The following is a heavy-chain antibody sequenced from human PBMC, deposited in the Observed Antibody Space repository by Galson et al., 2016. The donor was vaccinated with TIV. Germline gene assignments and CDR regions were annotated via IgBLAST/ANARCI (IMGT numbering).Heavy chain of an antibody. CDR2: VSYEGSKQ. V-gene: IGHV3-30-3*01. CDR3: AKGSYNYYYMDV. CDR1: GFIFNDHV. J-gene: IGHJ6*03. Sequence: SLRLSCAASGFIFNDHVMHWVRQAPGKGLVWVALVSYEGSKQLYAGSVQGRFTITRDNPKNMVFLQMNSLRPEDTAVYYCAKGSYNYYYMDVWGKGTTVTVSS.